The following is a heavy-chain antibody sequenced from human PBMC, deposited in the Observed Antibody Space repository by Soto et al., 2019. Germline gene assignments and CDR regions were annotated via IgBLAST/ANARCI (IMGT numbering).Heavy chain of an antibody. CDR1: GISFDEYA. CDR3: AKGFCSSTRCLTYSYMDV. V-gene: IGHV3-9*01. D-gene: IGHD2-2*01. CDR2: VSWNSDTM. Sequence: EVQLVESGGGLVQPGRSLRLSCAASGISFDEYAMHWVRQAPGKGLEWVSGVSWNSDTMGYGDSVRGRFAISRDNAKNSLYLQMNSLTTEDSALYNCAKGFCSSTRCLTYSYMDVWGKGTTVTVSS. J-gene: IGHJ6*03.